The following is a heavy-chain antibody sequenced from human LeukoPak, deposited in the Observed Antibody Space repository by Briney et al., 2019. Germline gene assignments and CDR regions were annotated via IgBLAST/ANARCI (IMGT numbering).Heavy chain of an antibody. CDR1: GFTFDDYA. Sequence: PGGSLRLSCAASGFTFDDYAMHWVRQAPGKGLEWVSGISWNSGSIGYADSVKGRFTISRDNAKNSLYLQMNSLRAEDTAVYYCARTLGSSSTSSALDYWGQGTLVTVSS. CDR2: ISWNSGSI. D-gene: IGHD2-2*01. CDR3: ARTLGSSSTSSALDY. J-gene: IGHJ4*02. V-gene: IGHV3-9*01.